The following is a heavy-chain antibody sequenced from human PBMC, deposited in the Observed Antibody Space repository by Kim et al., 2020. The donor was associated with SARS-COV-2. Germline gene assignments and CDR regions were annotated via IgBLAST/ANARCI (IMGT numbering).Heavy chain of an antibody. CDR2: INSGGNTI. CDR3: AAYDHVWGTYRFGY. V-gene: IGHV3-48*03. CDR1: GFTFSTYE. Sequence: GGSLRLSCAASGFTFSTYEMNWVRQAPGKGLEWVSYINSGGNTIYYADSVTGRFTIPRDNAKNSLYLQMNSLRAEDTAVYYCAAYDHVWGTYRFGYWGQGTLVTVSS. J-gene: IGHJ4*02. D-gene: IGHD3-16*02.